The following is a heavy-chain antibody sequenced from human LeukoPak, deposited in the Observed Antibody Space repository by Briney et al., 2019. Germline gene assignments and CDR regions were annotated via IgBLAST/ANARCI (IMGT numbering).Heavy chain of an antibody. CDR3: AKAITMVRLIDY. J-gene: IGHJ4*02. D-gene: IGHD3-10*01. CDR1: GFTLSSYA. V-gene: IGHV3-23*01. CDR2: LGISGDYA. Sequence: PGGSLRLSCVASGFTLSSYAVSWVRQAPGKGLQWVSSLGISGDYAWYAGSVKGRFTISRDSSKNTLYLQMNSLRAEDTAVYYCAKAITMVRLIDYWGQGTLVTVSS.